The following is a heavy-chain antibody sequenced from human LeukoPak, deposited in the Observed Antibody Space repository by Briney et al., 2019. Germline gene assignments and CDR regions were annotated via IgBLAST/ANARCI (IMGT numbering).Heavy chain of an antibody. J-gene: IGHJ4*02. CDR1: GFTLSTYW. V-gene: IGHV3-74*01. D-gene: IGHD3-22*01. CDR3: ARGGRYYDSSGYSDY. CDR2: IDSDGDSP. Sequence: GGSLRLSCAASGFTLSTYWMYWVRQAPGKGLVWVSRIDSDGDSPSYADSVKGRLTISRDNAKNTLYLQMNSLRAEDTAVYYCARGGRYYDSSGYSDYWGQGTLVTVSS.